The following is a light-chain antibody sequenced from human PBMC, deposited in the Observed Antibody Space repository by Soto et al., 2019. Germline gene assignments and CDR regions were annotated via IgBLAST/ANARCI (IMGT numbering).Light chain of an antibody. Sequence: QSVLTQSASVSGSPGQSITISCTGTSSDVGSYNLVSWYQHRPGKAPKLMIYEGTKRPSGVSSRFSGSKSGNTASLTISGLQAEDEADYYCCSYAGITTYVVFGGGTKVTVL. CDR2: EGT. J-gene: IGLJ2*01. V-gene: IGLV2-23*01. CDR3: CSYAGITTYVV. CDR1: SSDVGSYNL.